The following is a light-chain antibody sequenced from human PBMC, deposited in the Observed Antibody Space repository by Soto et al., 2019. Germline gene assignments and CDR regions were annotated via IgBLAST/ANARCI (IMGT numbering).Light chain of an antibody. CDR2: GNT. Sequence: QSVLTQPPSVSGAPGQRVTISCTGSSSNIGAGYDVHWYQHLPGTAPKLLIYGNTNRPSEVPDRFSGSKSGTSASLAITGLQATDEADYYCQSYDSSLSAPYVLGTGTKVTV. V-gene: IGLV1-40*01. J-gene: IGLJ1*01. CDR1: SSNIGAGYD. CDR3: QSYDSSLSAPYV.